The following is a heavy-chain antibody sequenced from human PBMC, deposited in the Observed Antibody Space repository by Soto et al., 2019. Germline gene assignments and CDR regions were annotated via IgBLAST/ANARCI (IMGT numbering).Heavy chain of an antibody. J-gene: IGHJ4*02. D-gene: IGHD4-17*01. CDR1: GFTFSSYS. CDR3: ARDGPTVTTPYFDY. V-gene: IGHV3-21*01. CDR2: ISSSSSYI. Sequence: PGGSLRLSCAASGFTFSSYSMNWVRQAPGKGLEWVSSISSSSSYIYYADSVEGRFTISRDNAKNSLYLQMNSLRAEDTAVYYCARDGPTVTTPYFDYWGQGTLVTVSS.